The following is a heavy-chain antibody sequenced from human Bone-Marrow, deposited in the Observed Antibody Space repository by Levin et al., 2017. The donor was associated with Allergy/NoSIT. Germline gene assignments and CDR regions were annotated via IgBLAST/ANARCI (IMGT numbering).Heavy chain of an antibody. Sequence: GGSLRLSCAASGFTFSSYSMNWVRQAPGKGLEWVSYISSSSSTIYYADSVKGRFTISRDNAKNSLYLQMNSLRAEDTAVYYCARDLMGSSWKLEDDYWGQGTLVTVSS. J-gene: IGHJ4*02. CDR1: GFTFSSYS. D-gene: IGHD6-13*01. V-gene: IGHV3-48*04. CDR3: ARDLMGSSWKLEDDY. CDR2: ISSSSSTI.